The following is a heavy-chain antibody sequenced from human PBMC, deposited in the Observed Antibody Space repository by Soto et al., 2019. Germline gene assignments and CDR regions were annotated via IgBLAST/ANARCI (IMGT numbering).Heavy chain of an antibody. J-gene: IGHJ6*02. Sequence: QSGGSLRLSCAASGFTFSSYAMSWVRQAPGKGLEWVSAISGSGGSTYYADSVKGRFTISRDNSKNTLYLQMNSLRAEDTAVYYCANLGDILTGPNQEYYYYGMDVWGQGTTVTVSS. V-gene: IGHV3-23*01. CDR1: GFTFSSYA. CDR2: ISGSGGST. CDR3: ANLGDILTGPNQEYYYYGMDV. D-gene: IGHD3-9*01.